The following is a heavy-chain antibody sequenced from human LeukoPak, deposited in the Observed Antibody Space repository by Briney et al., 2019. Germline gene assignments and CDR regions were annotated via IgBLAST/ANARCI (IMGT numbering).Heavy chain of an antibody. CDR3: ARDPPSYYYDSSGYFDY. D-gene: IGHD3-22*01. CDR2: ITGSLNSL. Sequence: GGSLRLSCAASGFTFSSYGMNWVRQAPGKGLEWISYITGSLNSLHYADSVKGRFTISRDNAKNSVYLQMNSLRAEDTAVYYCARDPPSYYYDSSGYFDYWGQGTLVTVSS. V-gene: IGHV3-48*01. CDR1: GFTFSSYG. J-gene: IGHJ4*02.